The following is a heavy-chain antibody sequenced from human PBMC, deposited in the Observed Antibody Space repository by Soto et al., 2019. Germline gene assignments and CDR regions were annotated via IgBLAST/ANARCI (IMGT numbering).Heavy chain of an antibody. CDR3: SRSSIYYGMEI. J-gene: IGHJ6*02. CDR2: ITAGGDYT. D-gene: IGHD2-2*01. V-gene: IGHV3-23*01. CDR1: GFTFNNYA. Sequence: PGGSLRLSCAASGFTFNNYAMSWVRQAPGKGLEWVSGITAGGDYTYYADSVKGRLTTSRDNSKNTVFLQITSLSPDDTAVYYCSRSSIYYGMEIWGQGTTVTVSS.